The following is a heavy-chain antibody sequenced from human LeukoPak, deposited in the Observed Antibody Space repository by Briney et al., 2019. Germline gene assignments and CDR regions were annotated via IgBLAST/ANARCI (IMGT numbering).Heavy chain of an antibody. CDR3: AVSLTTGGYYGMDV. CDR1: GYTLTELS. CDR2: FDSEEGET. V-gene: IGHV1-24*01. J-gene: IGHJ6*02. D-gene: IGHD1-1*01. Sequence: GSVKVSCKVSGYTLTELSLHWVRQAPGKGLEWMGRFDSEEGETIYARKFQGRVTMTEDTSTDTAYMELSSLRSEDTAVYFCAVSLTTGGYYGMDVWGQGTTVTVSS.